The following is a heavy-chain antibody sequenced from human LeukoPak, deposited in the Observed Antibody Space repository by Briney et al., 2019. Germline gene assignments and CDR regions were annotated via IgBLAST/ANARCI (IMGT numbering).Heavy chain of an antibody. J-gene: IGHJ6*02. CDR3: ANILPPRGPQKDYYYYYGVDV. D-gene: IGHD3-9*01. CDR2: ISTSSATV. CDR1: GFTFRSYS. Sequence: GGSLRLSCAASGFTFRSYSMNWVRQDPGKGPEWASYISTSSATVYYADSVRGRFTISRDNAKNALFLQMNSLRDEDTAVYYCANILPPRGPQKDYYYYYGVDVWGQGTTVTVSS. V-gene: IGHV3-48*02.